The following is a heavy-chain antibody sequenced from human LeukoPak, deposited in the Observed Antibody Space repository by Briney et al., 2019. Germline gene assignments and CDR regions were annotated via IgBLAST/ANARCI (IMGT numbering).Heavy chain of an antibody. Sequence: ASVKVSCKASGGTLSSYASSWVRQAPGEGLEWLGGIIPIFGTANYAQKFQGRVTITTDESTSTAYMELSSLRSEVTAVYYCARDRYCSSTSGRNRLYYYYYYMDLWGKGTTVTVSS. CDR1: GGTLSSYA. D-gene: IGHD2-2*01. J-gene: IGHJ6*03. V-gene: IGHV1-69*05. CDR3: ARDRYCSSTSGRNRLYYYYYYMDL. CDR2: IIPIFGTA.